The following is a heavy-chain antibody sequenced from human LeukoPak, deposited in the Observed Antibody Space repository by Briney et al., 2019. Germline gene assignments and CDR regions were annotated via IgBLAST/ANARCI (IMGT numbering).Heavy chain of an antibody. D-gene: IGHD3-22*01. V-gene: IGHV1-46*01. J-gene: IGHJ2*01. CDR1: GYTFTSYY. Sequence: ASVKVSCKASGYTFTSYYMHWVRQAPGQGLDWMGIINPSGGSTSYAQKFQGRVTMTRDTSTSTVYMELSSLRSEDTAVYYCARDFHYDSSGYYADWYFDLWGRGTLVTVSS. CDR3: ARDFHYDSSGYYADWYFDL. CDR2: INPSGGST.